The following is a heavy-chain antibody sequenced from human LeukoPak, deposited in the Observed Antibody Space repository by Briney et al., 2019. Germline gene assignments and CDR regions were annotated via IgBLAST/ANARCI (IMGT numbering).Heavy chain of an antibody. J-gene: IGHJ4*02. CDR2: ISSSGSAI. CDR3: VRVKGSYFDY. CDR1: GFPLSSYS. V-gene: IGHV3-48*01. Sequence: GGSLRLSCAASGFPLSSYSINWVRQAPGKGLEWVSYISSSGSAIYYVDSVKGRFTVSRDNAKNSLFLQMNSPRAEDTAVYYCVRVKGSYFDYWGQGVLVTVSS. D-gene: IGHD2-15*01.